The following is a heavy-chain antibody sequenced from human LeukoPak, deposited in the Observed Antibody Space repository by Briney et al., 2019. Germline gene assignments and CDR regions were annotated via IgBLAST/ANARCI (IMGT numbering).Heavy chain of an antibody. CDR3: ARVYPQTYGSAIYYFDSPN. V-gene: IGHV1-18*01. J-gene: IGHJ4*02. CDR1: GYTFTSYG. CDR2: ISAYNGNT. Sequence: ASVKVSCKASGYTFTSYGISWVRQAPGQGLEWMGWISAYNGNTNYAQKLQGRVTMTTDTSTSTAYMELRSLRSDDTAVYYCARVYPQTYGSAIYYFDSPNWGQGTLVTVSS. D-gene: IGHD3-10*01.